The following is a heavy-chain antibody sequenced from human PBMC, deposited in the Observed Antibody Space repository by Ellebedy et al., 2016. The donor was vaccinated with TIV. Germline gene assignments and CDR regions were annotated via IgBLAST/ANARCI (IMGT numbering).Heavy chain of an antibody. V-gene: IGHV3-23*01. J-gene: IGHJ6*02. D-gene: IGHD2-2*01. CDR3: AKVRSYCGSTTCLTPHGLDV. CDR2: ISGSGGST. Sequence: GESLKISCAASGFTFSNYAMSWVRQAPGKGLEWVSGISGSGGSTYYAESVKGRFTISSNNSKNTLYLQMNRLRAEDTAVYYCAKVRSYCGSTTCLTPHGLDVWGQGTTVTVSS. CDR1: GFTFSNYA.